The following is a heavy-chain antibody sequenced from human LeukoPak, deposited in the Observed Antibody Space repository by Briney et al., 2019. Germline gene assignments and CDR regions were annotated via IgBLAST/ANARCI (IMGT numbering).Heavy chain of an antibody. CDR2: IIPIFGTA. D-gene: IGHD3-3*01. V-gene: IGHV1-69*05. CDR1: GGTFSSYA. J-gene: IGHJ4*02. Sequence: SVKVSCKASGGTFSSYAISWVRQAPGQGLEWMGGIIPIFGTANYAQKFQGRVTITTDESTSTAYMELSSLRSEDTAVYYCARDRVTIFGVVHGIDYWGQGTLVTVSS. CDR3: ARDRVTIFGVVHGIDY.